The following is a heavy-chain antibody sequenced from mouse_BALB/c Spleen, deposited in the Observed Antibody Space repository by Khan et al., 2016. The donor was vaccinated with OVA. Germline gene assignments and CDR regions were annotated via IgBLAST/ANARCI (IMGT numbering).Heavy chain of an antibody. Sequence: QIQLVQSGPELKKPGETVKISCKASGYTFTDYGMNWVKQAPGKGLKWMGWINPNTGEPTYAEEFKGRFAFSLDTSVSTAFLQINNLNNEDTATLFSARAEYYGSRYRCLYYYALDYWGQGTSVTVSS. J-gene: IGHJ4*01. CDR2: INPNTGEP. V-gene: IGHV9-3*02. CDR1: GYTFTDYG. D-gene: IGHD1-1*01. CDR3: ARAEYYGSRYRCLYYYALDY.